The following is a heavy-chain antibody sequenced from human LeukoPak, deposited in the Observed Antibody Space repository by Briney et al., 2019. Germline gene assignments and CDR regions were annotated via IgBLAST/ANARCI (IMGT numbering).Heavy chain of an antibody. CDR1: GFTFTTYT. V-gene: IGHV3-64*02. D-gene: IGHD2-21*01. CDR2: VVGNGGTT. Sequence: PGGSLRLSCAASGFTFTTYTIHWLRQARGKGLEYVSAVVGNGGTTYYADSVKGRFTISRDNYKNTVYVQMRSLRAEDTAVYYCARERAYYYFDYWGQGAQVTVSS. CDR3: ARERAYYYFDY. J-gene: IGHJ4*02.